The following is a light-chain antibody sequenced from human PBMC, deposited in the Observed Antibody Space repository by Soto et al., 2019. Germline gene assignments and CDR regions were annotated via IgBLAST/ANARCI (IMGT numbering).Light chain of an antibody. V-gene: IGKV3-20*01. CDR1: QSVSSSY. Sequence: EIVLTQSPGTLSLSPGERATLSCRASQSVSSSYLAWYRQKPGQAPRLLIYGASSRAAGIPDRFSGSGSGTDFTLTIGRLEAEDFAVYYCQQYGSSPRTFGQGTKVEIK. CDR2: GAS. J-gene: IGKJ1*01. CDR3: QQYGSSPRT.